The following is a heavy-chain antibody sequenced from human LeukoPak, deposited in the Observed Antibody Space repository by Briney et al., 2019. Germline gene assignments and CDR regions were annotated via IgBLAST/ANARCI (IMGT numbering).Heavy chain of an antibody. CDR3: ARACRNKGMDH. V-gene: IGHV3-11*01. J-gene: IGHJ4*02. D-gene: IGHD2-15*01. CDR1: GFALSDFY. Sequence: RGSLRLSCVASGFALSDFYMTWIRQAPGKGLEWVSYITGDGTTIYHADSVRGRFTISRDNAKNSLYLQMDSLRAEDTAVYYCARACRNKGMDHWGQGTLVTVSS. CDR2: ITGDGTTI.